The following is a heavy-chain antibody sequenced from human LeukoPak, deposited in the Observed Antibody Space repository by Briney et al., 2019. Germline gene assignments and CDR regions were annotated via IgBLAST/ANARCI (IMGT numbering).Heavy chain of an antibody. CDR3: ARGGAMADFDY. D-gene: IGHD3-16*01. CDR1: GLTFSSYS. CDR2: ISSSSSYI. Sequence: GGSLRLSCAASGLTFSSYSMNWVRQAPGKGLEWVSSISSSSSYIYYADSVKGRFTISRDNAKNSLYLQMNSLRAEDTAVYYCARGGAMADFDYWGQGTLVTVSS. V-gene: IGHV3-21*01. J-gene: IGHJ4*02.